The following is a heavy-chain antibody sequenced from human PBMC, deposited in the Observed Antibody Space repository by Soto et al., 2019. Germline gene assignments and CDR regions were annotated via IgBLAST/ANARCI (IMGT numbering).Heavy chain of an antibody. D-gene: IGHD3-10*01. CDR3: ARDHYGSGRVYYGMDV. Sequence: SVKVSCKASGGTFSSYTISWVRQAPGQGLERMGSIIPILVIANYAQKFQGRVTITADKSTSTAYMELSSLRSEYTAVYYCARDHYGSGRVYYGMDVWCQGTTVTVSS. CDR2: IIPILVIA. V-gene: IGHV1-69*04. J-gene: IGHJ6*02. CDR1: GGTFSSYT.